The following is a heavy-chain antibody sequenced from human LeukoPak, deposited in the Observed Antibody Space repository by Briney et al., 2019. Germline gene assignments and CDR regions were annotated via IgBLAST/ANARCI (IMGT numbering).Heavy chain of an antibody. D-gene: IGHD3-10*01. CDR3: ARYYSGLDY. CDR1: GGSISRYY. V-gene: IGHV4-59*01. Sequence: PSETLSLIYTVSGGSISRYYWSWIRQPPGKRLEWLGYMYNAVHTHYNPSVMSRVTILIDLSKNQFSLKLTSVTAADTAVYYCARYYSGLDYWGQGIQVTVSS. CDR2: MYNAVHT. J-gene: IGHJ4*02.